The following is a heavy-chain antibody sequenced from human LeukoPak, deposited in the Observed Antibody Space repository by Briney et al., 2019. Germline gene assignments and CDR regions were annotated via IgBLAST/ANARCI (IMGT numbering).Heavy chain of an antibody. J-gene: IGHJ4*02. Sequence: GGSLRLSCAASGFTFSSYAMHWVRQAPGKRLEWVAVISYDGSNKYYADSVKGRFTISRDNSKNTLYLQMNSLRAEDTAVYYCARDYIGFFDYWGQGTLVTVSS. D-gene: IGHD3-16*01. CDR1: GFTFSSYA. V-gene: IGHV3-30*04. CDR3: ARDYIGFFDY. CDR2: ISYDGSNK.